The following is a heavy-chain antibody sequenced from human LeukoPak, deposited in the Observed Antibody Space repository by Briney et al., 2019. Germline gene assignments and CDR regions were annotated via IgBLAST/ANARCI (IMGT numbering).Heavy chain of an antibody. V-gene: IGHV4-59*12. CDR3: AREAYNSGRID. D-gene: IGHD1-1*01. CDR1: GGFITAYY. CDR2: VYYSGST. Sequence: PSETLSLTCTVSGGFITAYYWSWIRQPPGKGLEWIGYVYYSGSTEYNPSLRSRVTISLEMSKHQFSLNLSSVTAADTAVYYCAREAYNSGRIDWGQGTLVTVSS. J-gene: IGHJ4*02.